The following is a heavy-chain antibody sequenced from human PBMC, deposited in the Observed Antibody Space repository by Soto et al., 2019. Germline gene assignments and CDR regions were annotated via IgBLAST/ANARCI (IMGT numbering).Heavy chain of an antibody. J-gene: IGHJ5*01. CDR2: IRQDGGAQ. Sequence: EDQLVESGGGLAQPGGSLRLSCVASGFTFTTYGMSWVRQAPGKGLEWVANIRQDGGAQYYVDSVKGRFTISRDNAKNSVYLQMDSLRVEDTAVYYCVRGGHGSGSYLGSSCGHGILVTVSS. V-gene: IGHV3-7*03. CDR3: VRGGHGSGSYLGSS. D-gene: IGHD3-10*01. CDR1: GFTFTTYG.